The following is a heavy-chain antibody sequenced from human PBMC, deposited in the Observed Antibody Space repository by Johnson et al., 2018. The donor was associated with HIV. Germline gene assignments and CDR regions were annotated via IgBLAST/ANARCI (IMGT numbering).Heavy chain of an antibody. CDR1: GFNFDDYG. CDR2: INWNGDNT. D-gene: IGHD5-24*01. V-gene: IGHV3-20*04. J-gene: IGHJ3*02. Sequence: QLVESGGGVVRPGGSLRLSCAASGFNFDDYGMSWVRQAPGKGLDWVSGINWNGDNTGSADSVKGRFTISRDNAKNTLYLQMNSLRVEDTAVYYCARGREMATRTGAFDIWGQGTMFTVSS. CDR3: ARGREMATRTGAFDI.